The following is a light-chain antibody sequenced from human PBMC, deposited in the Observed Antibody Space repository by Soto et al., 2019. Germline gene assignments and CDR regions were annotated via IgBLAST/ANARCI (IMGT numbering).Light chain of an antibody. CDR3: QQYGSSPRT. CDR2: GAS. Sequence: EIGLTQSPGTLSLSPGERATLSCRASQSVSSSYLGWYQQKPGQAPRLLMYGASSRATGIPERFSGSGSGTDFTLTISRLEPEDFAVYYCQQYGSSPRTFGQGTKVDIK. CDR1: QSVSSSY. J-gene: IGKJ1*01. V-gene: IGKV3-20*01.